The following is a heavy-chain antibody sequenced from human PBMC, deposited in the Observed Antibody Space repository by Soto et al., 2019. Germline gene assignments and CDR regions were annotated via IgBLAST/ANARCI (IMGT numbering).Heavy chain of an antibody. Sequence: PSETLSLTCTVSCGSISSDYWSWIRQPPGKGLEWIGYIYYSGSTNYNPSLKSRVTISVDTSKNQFSLKLSSVTAADTAVYYCARHRYWFDPWGQGTLVTVSS. D-gene: IGHD1-20*01. CDR2: IYYSGST. CDR1: CGSISSDY. V-gene: IGHV4-59*08. J-gene: IGHJ5*02. CDR3: ARHRYWFDP.